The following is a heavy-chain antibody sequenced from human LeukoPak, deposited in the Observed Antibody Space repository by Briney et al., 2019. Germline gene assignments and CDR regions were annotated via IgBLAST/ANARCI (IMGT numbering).Heavy chain of an antibody. V-gene: IGHV3-30*18. CDR1: GFSFSSYG. D-gene: IGHD6-19*01. CDR3: AKERTAYSSGWLALFDN. CDR2: ISYDARNE. Sequence: GRSLRLSCAVSGFSFSSYGMHWVRQAPGKGLEWVAVISYDARNEYYSESVRGRVTISRDNSKDTLFLQMNSLRDEDTAVYYCAKERTAYSSGWLALFDNWGQGTLVTVSS. J-gene: IGHJ4*02.